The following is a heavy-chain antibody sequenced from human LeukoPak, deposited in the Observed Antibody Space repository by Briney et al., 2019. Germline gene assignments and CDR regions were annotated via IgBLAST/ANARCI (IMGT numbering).Heavy chain of an antibody. J-gene: IGHJ4*02. CDR3: ARGGIAAAGGGYFDY. Sequence: SETLSLTCTVSGGSISSYYWSWFRQPPGKGLEWIGYIYYSGNTNYNPSLKSRVTISVDTSKNQFSLKLSSVTAADTAVYYCARGGIAAAGGGYFDYWGQGTLVTVSS. CDR1: GGSISSYY. CDR2: IYYSGNT. D-gene: IGHD6-13*01. V-gene: IGHV4-59*12.